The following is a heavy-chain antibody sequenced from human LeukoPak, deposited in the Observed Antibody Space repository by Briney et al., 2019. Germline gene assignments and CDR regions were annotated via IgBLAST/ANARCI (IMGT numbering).Heavy chain of an antibody. CDR2: ISSSSSTI. Sequence: GGSLRPSCAASGFTFSSYSMNWVRQAPGKGLEWVSYISSSSSTIYYADSVKGRFTISRDNAKNSLYLQMNSLRAEDTAVYYCARAKRNGFDIWGQGTMISVPS. CDR3: ARAKRNGFDI. CDR1: GFTFSSYS. V-gene: IGHV3-48*01. J-gene: IGHJ3*02.